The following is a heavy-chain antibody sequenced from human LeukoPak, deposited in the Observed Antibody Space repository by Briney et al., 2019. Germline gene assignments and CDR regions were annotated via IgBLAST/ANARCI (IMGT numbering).Heavy chain of an antibody. J-gene: IGHJ4*02. V-gene: IGHV4-30-2*01. CDR3: ARALYCSSTSCSYFDY. D-gene: IGHD2-2*01. CDR1: GGSISSGGYS. Sequence: SSQTLSLTCAVSGGSISSGGYSWSWIRQPPGKGLEWIGYIYHSGSTYYNPSLKSRVTISVDRSKNQFSLKLSSVTAADTPVYYCARALYCSSTSCSYFDYWGQGTLVTVSS. CDR2: IYHSGST.